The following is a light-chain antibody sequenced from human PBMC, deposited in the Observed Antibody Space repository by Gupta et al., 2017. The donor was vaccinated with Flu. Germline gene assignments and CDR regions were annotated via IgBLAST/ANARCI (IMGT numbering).Light chain of an antibody. J-gene: IGKJ1*01. CDR2: DAS. Sequence: DIQMTQSPSSLSASVGDRVTNTCQASQDISNYLNWYQQKPGKAPKLLIYDASNLETGIPSRCSGSGSGTDFSFTISSLQPEDIATYYCQQYDNLPRTFGQGTKVEIK. V-gene: IGKV1-33*01. CDR1: QDISNY. CDR3: QQYDNLPRT.